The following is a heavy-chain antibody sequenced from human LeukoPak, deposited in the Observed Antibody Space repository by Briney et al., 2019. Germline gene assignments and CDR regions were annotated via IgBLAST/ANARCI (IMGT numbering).Heavy chain of an antibody. V-gene: IGHV3-30*03. Sequence: GGSLRLSCAASGFTFSSYGMHWVRQAPGKGLEWVAVISYDGSNKYYADSVKGRFTISRDNAKNSVYLQMKSLRAEDTAVYYCVREGYYDSSGYLGVFDYWGQGTLVTVSS. CDR3: VREGYYDSSGYLGVFDY. D-gene: IGHD3-22*01. J-gene: IGHJ4*02. CDR1: GFTFSSYG. CDR2: ISYDGSNK.